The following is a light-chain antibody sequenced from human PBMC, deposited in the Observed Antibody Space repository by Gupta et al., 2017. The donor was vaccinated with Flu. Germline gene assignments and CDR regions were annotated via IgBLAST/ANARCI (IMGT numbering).Light chain of an antibody. V-gene: IGLV2-8*01. Sequence: QSALTQPPSASGSPGQSVTISCTGTSSDVGGYNYVSWYQQHPGKAPKLMIYEVSKRPSGVPDRFSGSKPGNTASLTVSGLQAEDEADYYCISYAGSGLYVFGTGTKVTVL. CDR1: SSDVGGYNY. CDR3: ISYAGSGLYV. CDR2: EVS. J-gene: IGLJ1*01.